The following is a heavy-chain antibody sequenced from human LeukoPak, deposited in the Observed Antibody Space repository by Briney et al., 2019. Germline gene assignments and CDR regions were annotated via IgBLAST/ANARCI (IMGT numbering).Heavy chain of an antibody. D-gene: IGHD5-12*01. CDR2: IYYSGST. V-gene: IGHV4-59*01. CDR1: GGSISSYY. CDR3: ARVANSRDDY. J-gene: IGHJ4*02. Sequence: SETLSLTCTVSGGSISSYYWSWIRQPPGKGLEWIGYIYYSGSTNYNPSLKSRVTISVDTSKNQFSLKLSSVTAADTAVYYCARVANSRDDYWSQGTLVTVYS.